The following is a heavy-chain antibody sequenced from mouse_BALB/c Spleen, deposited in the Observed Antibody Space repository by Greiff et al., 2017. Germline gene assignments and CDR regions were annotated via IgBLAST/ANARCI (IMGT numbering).Heavy chain of an antibody. V-gene: IGHV1-7*01. J-gene: IGHJ1*01. CDR1: GYTFTSYW. CDR3: ARSPPFYYYGSSYWYFDV. D-gene: IGHD1-1*01. CDR2: INPSTGYT. Sequence: QVQLKESGAELAKPGASVKMSCKASGYTFTSYWMHWVKQRPGQGLEWIGYINPSTGYTEYNQKFKDKATLTADKSSSTAYMQLSSLTSEDSAVYYCARSPPFYYYGSSYWYFDVWGAGTTVTVSS.